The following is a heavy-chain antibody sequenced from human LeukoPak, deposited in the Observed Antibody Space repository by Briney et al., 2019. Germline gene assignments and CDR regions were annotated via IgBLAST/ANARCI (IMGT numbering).Heavy chain of an antibody. J-gene: IGHJ4*02. CDR3: ARAYGSGSYPFDY. Sequence: GGSLRLSCAASGFTFSSYSMNWVRQAPGKGLEWVSSISSSSSYIYYADSVKGRFTISRDNAKNSLYLQMNSLRAEDTAVYYCARAYGSGSYPFDYWGQGTLVTVSS. D-gene: IGHD3-10*01. CDR2: ISSSSSYI. CDR1: GFTFSSYS. V-gene: IGHV3-21*01.